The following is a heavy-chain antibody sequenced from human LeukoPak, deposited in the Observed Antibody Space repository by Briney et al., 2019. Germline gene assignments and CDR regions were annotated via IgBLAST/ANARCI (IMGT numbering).Heavy chain of an antibody. Sequence: SETLSLTCTVSGGSISSYYWGWIRQPPGKGLEWIGSIYYSGSTYYNPSLKGRATISVDTSKNQFSLKLSSVTAADTAVYYCARLSGAGYFDYWGQGTLVTASS. CDR2: IYYSGST. CDR1: GGSISSYY. CDR3: ARLSGAGYFDY. V-gene: IGHV4-39*01. J-gene: IGHJ4*02. D-gene: IGHD1-26*01.